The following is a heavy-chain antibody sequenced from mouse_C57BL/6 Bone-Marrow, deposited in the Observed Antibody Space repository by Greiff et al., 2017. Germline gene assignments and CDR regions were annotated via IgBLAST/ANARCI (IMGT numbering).Heavy chain of an antibody. CDR2: IRNKANNHAT. D-gene: IGHD1-1*01. J-gene: IGHJ2*01. CDR1: GFTFSDAW. CDR3: KGTVVAKEFDY. V-gene: IGHV6-6*01. Sequence: EVKVVESGGGLVQPGGSMKLSCAASGFTFSDAWMDWVRQSPEKGLEWVAEIRNKANNHATYYAESVKGRFTISRDDSKSSVYLQMNSLRAEDTGIYYCKGTVVAKEFDYWGQGTTLTVSS.